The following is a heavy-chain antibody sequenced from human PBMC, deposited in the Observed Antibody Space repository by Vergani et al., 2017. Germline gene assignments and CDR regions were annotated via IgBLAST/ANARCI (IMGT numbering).Heavy chain of an antibody. CDR3: AILYGRDSSGSKYFDY. J-gene: IGHJ4*02. CDR2: IHPADSDT. Sequence: EVQLVQSGAEVKKPGESLKISCQISGYSFTNYWIGWVRQMPGKGLEWMGIIHPADSDTRYSPSFQGQVTISVDKSISTAFLQRSRRRASDSAMYYCAILYGRDSSGSKYFDYWGQGTLVTVSS. V-gene: IGHV5-51*01. CDR1: GYSFTNYW. D-gene: IGHD3-22*01.